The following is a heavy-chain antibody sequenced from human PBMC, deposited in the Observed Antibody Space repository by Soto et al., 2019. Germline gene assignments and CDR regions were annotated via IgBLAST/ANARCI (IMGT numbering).Heavy chain of an antibody. CDR1: GYTLTSYY. J-gene: IGHJ4*02. V-gene: IGHV1-46*03. Sequence: QVQLMQSGAEVKQPGASVKVSCKASGYTLTSYYMHWVRQAPGQGLEWMGIINPSGGSTSYTQRFQGRVTMTRDTSTSTVYMELSSLRSEDTAVYYCASRLYSSGYYGFLDHWGQGTLVTVSP. D-gene: IGHD3-22*01. CDR2: INPSGGST. CDR3: ASRLYSSGYYGFLDH.